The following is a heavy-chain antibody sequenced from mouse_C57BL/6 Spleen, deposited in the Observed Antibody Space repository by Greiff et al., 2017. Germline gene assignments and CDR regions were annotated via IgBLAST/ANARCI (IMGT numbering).Heavy chain of an antibody. D-gene: IGHD1-1*01. J-gene: IGHJ4*01. V-gene: IGHV5-4*01. CDR1: GFTFSSYA. Sequence: EVKLEESGGGLVKPGGSLKLSCAASGFTFSSYAMSWVRQTPEKRLEWVATISDGGSYTYYPDNVKGRFTISRDNAKNNLYLQMSHLKSEDTAMYYCARELLYAMDYWGQGTSVTVSS. CDR2: ISDGGSYT. CDR3: ARELLYAMDY.